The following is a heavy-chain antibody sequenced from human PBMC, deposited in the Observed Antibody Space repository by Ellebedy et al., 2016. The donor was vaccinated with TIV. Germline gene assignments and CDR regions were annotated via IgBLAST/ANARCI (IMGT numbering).Heavy chain of an antibody. CDR3: ASEALYDFWSGLRG. Sequence: ASVKVSCXASGYTFTSYDINWVRQATGQGLEWMGWMNPNSGNTGYAQKFQGRVTMTRNTSISTAYMELSSLRSEDTAVYYCASEALYDFWSGLRGWGQGTLVTVSS. D-gene: IGHD3-3*01. J-gene: IGHJ4*02. V-gene: IGHV1-8*01. CDR2: MNPNSGNT. CDR1: GYTFTSYD.